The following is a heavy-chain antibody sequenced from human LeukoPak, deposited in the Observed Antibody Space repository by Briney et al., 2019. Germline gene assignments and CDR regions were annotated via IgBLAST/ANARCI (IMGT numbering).Heavy chain of an antibody. CDR1: GYSFTSYW. D-gene: IGHD6-6*01. J-gene: IGHJ4*02. CDR3: ARLTPTYGSSSGGCLDY. CDR2: IYPGDSDT. V-gene: IGHV5-51*01. Sequence: GESLKISCKGSGYSFTSYWIGWVRPMPGKGLEWIGIIYPGDSDTRYSPSFQGQVNISADKSISTAYLQWSSLKASDTAMYYCARLTPTYGSSSGGCLDYWGQGTLVTVSS.